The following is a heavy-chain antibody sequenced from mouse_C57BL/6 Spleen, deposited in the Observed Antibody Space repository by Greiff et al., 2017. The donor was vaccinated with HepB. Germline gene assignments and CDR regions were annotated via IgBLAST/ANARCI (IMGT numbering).Heavy chain of an antibody. CDR1: GYTFTDHT. CDR2: IYPRDGST. J-gene: IGHJ4*01. D-gene: IGHD2-4*01. CDR3: ARGDDYGYYAMDY. V-gene: IGHV1-78*01. Sequence: QVQLQQSDAELVKPGASVKISCKVSGYTFTDHTIHWMKQRPEQGLEWIGYIYPRDGSTKYNEKFNGKATFTADKSSSTAYMQLNSLTSEDSAVYFCARGDDYGYYAMDYWGQGTSVTVSS.